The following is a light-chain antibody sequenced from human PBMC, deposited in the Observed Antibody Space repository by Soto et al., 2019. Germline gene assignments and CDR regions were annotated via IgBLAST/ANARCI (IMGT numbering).Light chain of an antibody. J-gene: IGLJ2*01. CDR2: LNSDGSH. Sequence: QSVLTQSPSASASLGASVNLTCTLSSGHNSYAIAWHQQQPEKGPRYLMKLNSDGSHTKGGGIPDRFSGSSSGAERYLTISSLQSEDEADYYCQTWSTGIQVFGGGTKLTVL. CDR3: QTWSTGIQV. V-gene: IGLV4-69*01. CDR1: SGHNSYA.